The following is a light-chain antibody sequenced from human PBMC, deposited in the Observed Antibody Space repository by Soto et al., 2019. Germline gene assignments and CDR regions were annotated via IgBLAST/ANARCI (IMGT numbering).Light chain of an antibody. CDR2: LNSDGSH. V-gene: IGLV4-69*01. Sequence: QLVLTQSPSASASLGTSVKLTCTLSSGHSNYAIAWHQQQPEKGPRYLMKLNSDGSHTKGDGIPDRFPGSSSGAERYLTIYSVQADDEADYYCQTWGTGTWVFGGGTKLTVL. J-gene: IGLJ3*02. CDR1: SGHSNYA. CDR3: QTWGTGTWV.